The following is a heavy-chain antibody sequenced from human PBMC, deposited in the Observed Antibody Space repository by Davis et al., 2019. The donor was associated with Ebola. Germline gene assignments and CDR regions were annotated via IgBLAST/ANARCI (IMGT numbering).Heavy chain of an antibody. D-gene: IGHD2-21*01. CDR1: AFTISSYW. V-gene: IGHV3-74*01. Sequence: GESLKISCAASAFTISSYWMHWVRQAPGKGPVWVSPTTSDGSSTNYADSVKGRFTISRDNAKNKLYLQMNSLRGEDTAVYYCARIMTAAYGLDVWGKGTTVTVAS. CDR2: TTSDGSST. CDR3: ARIMTAAYGLDV. J-gene: IGHJ6*04.